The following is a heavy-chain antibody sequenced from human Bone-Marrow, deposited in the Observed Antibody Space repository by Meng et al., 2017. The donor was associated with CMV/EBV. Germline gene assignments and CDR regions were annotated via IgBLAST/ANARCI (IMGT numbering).Heavy chain of an antibody. J-gene: IGHJ6*02. CDR2: ISSSGITI. CDR3: ARSAGPLYSSSSRYYYGMDV. V-gene: IGHV3-48*03. CDR1: GFTFNSYE. D-gene: IGHD6-6*01. Sequence: GESLKISCAASGFTFNSYEMNWVRQAPGKGLEWVSYISSSGITIHYADSVKGRFTISRDNAKNSLYLQMNSLRAEDTAVYYCARSAGPLYSSSSRYYYGMDVWGQGNTVNVSS.